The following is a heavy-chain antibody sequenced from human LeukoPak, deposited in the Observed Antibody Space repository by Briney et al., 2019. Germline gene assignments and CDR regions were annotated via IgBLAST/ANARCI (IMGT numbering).Heavy chain of an antibody. CDR1: GFTFSSYA. D-gene: IGHD4-17*01. CDR3: ARVTTVTTSFDY. Sequence: PGGSLRLSCAASGFTFSSYAMHWVRQAPGKGLEWVAVISYDGSNKYYADSVKGRFTISRDNSKNTLYLQMNSLRAEDTAVYYCARVTTVTTSFDYWGQGTLVTASS. J-gene: IGHJ4*02. CDR2: ISYDGSNK. V-gene: IGHV3-30*04.